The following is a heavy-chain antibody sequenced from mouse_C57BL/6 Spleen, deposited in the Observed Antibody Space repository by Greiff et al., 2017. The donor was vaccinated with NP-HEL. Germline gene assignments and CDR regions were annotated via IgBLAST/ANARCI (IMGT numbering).Heavy chain of an antibody. Sequence: QVQLKQPGAELVKPGASVKLSCKASGYTFTSYWMQWVKQRPGQGLEWIGEIDPSDSYTNYNQKFKGKATLTVDTSSSTAYMQLSSLTSEDSAVYYCARPYYYGSSRYWYFDVWGTGTTVTVSS. CDR3: ARPYYYGSSRYWYFDV. V-gene: IGHV1-50*01. J-gene: IGHJ1*03. CDR2: IDPSDSYT. CDR1: GYTFTSYW. D-gene: IGHD1-1*01.